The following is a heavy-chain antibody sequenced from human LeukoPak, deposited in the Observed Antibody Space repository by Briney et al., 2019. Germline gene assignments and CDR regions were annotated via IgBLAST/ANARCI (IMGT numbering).Heavy chain of an antibody. D-gene: IGHD1-20*01. Sequence: PGGSLRLSCTASGFTFSDAWVTWARQAPGKGLEWVGRIRSKTSGGTTDYAAPVNGRFTISRDDSKNTTFLQMNSLKTEDTAVYYCNTFNWNSPFDYWGQGTLVTVSS. J-gene: IGHJ4*02. CDR3: NTFNWNSPFDY. CDR2: IRSKTSGGTT. CDR1: GFTFSDAW. V-gene: IGHV3-15*01.